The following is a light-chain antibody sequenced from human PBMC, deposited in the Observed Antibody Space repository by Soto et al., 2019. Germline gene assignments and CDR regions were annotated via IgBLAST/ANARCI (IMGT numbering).Light chain of an antibody. Sequence: DIQMTQSPSSLSASIGDSVTITCRASQTIIGYLNWYQQKPGKAPRLLINAASNLQSGVPSRFRGSGSETDFTLTITCLQPEDFATYYCQQSYTTPRTFGQGTKVEIQ. J-gene: IGKJ1*01. CDR2: AAS. CDR1: QTIIGY. CDR3: QQSYTTPRT. V-gene: IGKV1-39*01.